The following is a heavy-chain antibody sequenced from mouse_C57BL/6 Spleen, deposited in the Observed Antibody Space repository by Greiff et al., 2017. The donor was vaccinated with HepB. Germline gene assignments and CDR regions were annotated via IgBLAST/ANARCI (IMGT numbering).Heavy chain of an antibody. CDR2: IYPGDGDT. D-gene: IGHD1-2*01. J-gene: IGHJ1*03. Sequence: VHLVESGPELVKPGASVKISCKASGYAFSSSWMNWVKQRPGKGLEWIGRIYPGDGDTNYNGKFKGKATLTADKSSSTAYMQLSSLTSEDSAVYFCAHITTAHWYFDVWGTGTTVTVSS. CDR3: AHITTAHWYFDV. CDR1: GYAFSSSW. V-gene: IGHV1-82*01.